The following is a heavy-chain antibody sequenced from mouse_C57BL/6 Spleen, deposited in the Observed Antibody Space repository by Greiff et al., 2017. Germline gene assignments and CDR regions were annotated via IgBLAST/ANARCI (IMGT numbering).Heavy chain of an antibody. D-gene: IGHD1-1*01. V-gene: IGHV3-6*01. CDR3: ARAYGSSFHWYFDV. CDR1: GYSITSGYY. CDR2: ITYEGSN. Sequence: ESGPGLVKPSQSLSLTCSVTGYSITSGYYWNWIRQFPGNKLKWLGYITYEGSNNYNPSLKNRISITRDTSKNQFFLKLNSVTTEDTATYYCARAYGSSFHWYFDVWGTGTTVTVSS. J-gene: IGHJ1*03.